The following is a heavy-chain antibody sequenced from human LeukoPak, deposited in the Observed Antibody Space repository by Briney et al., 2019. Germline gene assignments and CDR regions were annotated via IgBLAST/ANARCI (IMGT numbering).Heavy chain of an antibody. Sequence: PGGSLKPSCAACQFTCSDYGMRWVRRPPGKGLEGGADIWSDENNKHYADSVKGRFTISRDNSKNTVYLQMNSLRVEDTALYYCARGAEFWDAQPDYYNGVDVWGQGTTVTVSS. CDR3: ARGAEFWDAQPDYYNGVDV. J-gene: IGHJ6*02. CDR2: IWSDENNK. V-gene: IGHV3-33*08. CDR1: QFTCSDYG. D-gene: IGHD3-3*01.